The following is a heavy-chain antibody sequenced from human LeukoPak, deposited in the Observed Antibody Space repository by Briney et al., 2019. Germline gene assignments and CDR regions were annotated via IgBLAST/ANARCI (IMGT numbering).Heavy chain of an antibody. CDR3: ASSSSDTARGYYYYMDV. Sequence: ASVKVSCKDSGGTFTSYAISWVRQAPGQGLEWMGGIIPIFGTANYAQKFQGRVTITTDESTSTAYMELSSLRSEDTAVYYCASSSSDTARGYYYYMDVWGKGTTVTVSS. CDR2: IIPIFGTA. D-gene: IGHD6-6*01. CDR1: GGTFTSYA. J-gene: IGHJ6*03. V-gene: IGHV1-69*05.